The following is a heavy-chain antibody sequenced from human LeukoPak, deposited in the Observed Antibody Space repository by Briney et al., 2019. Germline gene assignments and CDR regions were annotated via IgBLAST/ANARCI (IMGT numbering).Heavy chain of an antibody. J-gene: IGHJ4*02. CDR3: ARVYCSGNSCYGPFDY. CDR1: GFTFSNYV. CDR2: VWYDGSKK. Sequence: SLRLSCAAYGFTFSNYVMHWGRQAPGKGLEWVAIVWYDGSKKYYADSVKGRFTIFRDNSKNTLYLQMNSLRAEDTAVYYCARVYCSGNSCYGPFDYWGQGVLVTVSS. D-gene: IGHD2-15*01. V-gene: IGHV3-33*01.